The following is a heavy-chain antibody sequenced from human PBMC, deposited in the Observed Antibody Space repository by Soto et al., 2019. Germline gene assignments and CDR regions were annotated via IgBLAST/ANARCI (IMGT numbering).Heavy chain of an antibody. CDR2: VSTSGRST. J-gene: IGHJ4*02. D-gene: IGHD2-15*01. CDR3: VKQAHGLDGVAFDY. V-gene: IGHV3-64D*06. Sequence: GGALRLSCSASGFIFSESTIYWVRQVPGKGLEAISAVSTSGRSTYYADSVKDRFTISRDNSKNTLFLQMGSLRPEDTAIYYCVKQAHGLDGVAFDYWGQGTQVTVSS. CDR1: GFIFSEST.